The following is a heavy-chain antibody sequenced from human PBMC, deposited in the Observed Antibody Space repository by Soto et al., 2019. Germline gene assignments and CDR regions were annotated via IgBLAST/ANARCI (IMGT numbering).Heavy chain of an antibody. V-gene: IGHV3-30*18. Sequence: QVQLVESGGGVVQPGRSLRLSCAASGFTFSSYGMHWVRQAPGKGLEWVAVISYDGSNKYYADSVKGRFTISRDNSKNTLYLQMNSLRAEDTAVYYCAKGRPWVGAPNPYYYYYGMDVW. CDR3: AKGRPWVGAPNPYYYYYGMDV. J-gene: IGHJ6*01. D-gene: IGHD1-26*01. CDR2: ISYDGSNK. CDR1: GFTFSSYG.